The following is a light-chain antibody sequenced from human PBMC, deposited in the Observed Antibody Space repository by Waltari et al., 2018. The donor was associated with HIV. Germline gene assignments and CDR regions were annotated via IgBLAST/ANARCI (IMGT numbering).Light chain of an antibody. V-gene: IGLV2-18*01. CDR1: SSDVGSYNR. CDR3: SLYTGTTNVL. Sequence: QSALTQPPSVSGSPGQSVSISCTGSSSDVGSYNRVSWYHQPPGTAPKLIIYEVNHRPSGVPDRFSGSQSGKTASLTSSGLQAEDEADYYCSLYTGTTNVLFGGGTKLTVL. J-gene: IGLJ2*01. CDR2: EVN.